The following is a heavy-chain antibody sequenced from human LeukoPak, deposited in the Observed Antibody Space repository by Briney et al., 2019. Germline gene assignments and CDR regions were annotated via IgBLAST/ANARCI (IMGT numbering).Heavy chain of an antibody. CDR2: INPNSGGT. V-gene: IGHV1-2*02. D-gene: IGHD1-26*01. CDR1: GYTFTGYY. Sequence: GASVKVSCKASGYTFTGYYMHWVRQAPGQGLEWMGWINPNSGGTDYAQKFQGRVTMTRDTSISTAYMELSRLRSDDTAVYYCARDSGAGSGSYWGYYFDYWGQGTLVTVSS. J-gene: IGHJ4*02. CDR3: ARDSGAGSGSYWGYYFDY.